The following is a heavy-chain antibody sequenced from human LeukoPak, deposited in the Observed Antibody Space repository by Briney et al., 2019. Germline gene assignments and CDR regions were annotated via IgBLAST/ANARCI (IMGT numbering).Heavy chain of an antibody. CDR2: IYYSGST. Sequence: SETLSLTCTVSGGSISSYYWSWIRQPPGKGLEWNGYIYYSGSTNYNPSLKSRVTISVDTSKNQFSLKLSSVTAADTAVYYCAKFYSSSSHCFDYWGQGTLVTVSS. CDR1: GGSISSYY. V-gene: IGHV4-59*01. CDR3: AKFYSSSSHCFDY. D-gene: IGHD6-13*01. J-gene: IGHJ4*02.